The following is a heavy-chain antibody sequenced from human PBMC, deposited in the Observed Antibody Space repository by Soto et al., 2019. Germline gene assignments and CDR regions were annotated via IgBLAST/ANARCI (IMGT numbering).Heavy chain of an antibody. J-gene: IGHJ4*02. D-gene: IGHD6-19*01. Sequence: ASVKVSCKASGGTFSSYAISWVRQAPGQGLEWMGGIIPIFGTANYEQKFQGRVTITADESTSTAYMELSSLRSEDTAVYYCARDSSGWYSTAYYFDYWGQGTLVTVSS. CDR3: ARDSSGWYSTAYYFDY. CDR1: GGTFSSYA. CDR2: IIPIFGTA. V-gene: IGHV1-69*13.